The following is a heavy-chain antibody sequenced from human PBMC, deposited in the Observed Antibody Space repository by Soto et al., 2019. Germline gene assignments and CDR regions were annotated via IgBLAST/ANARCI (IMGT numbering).Heavy chain of an antibody. Sequence: ASLKVSCKASGYTFTSYYMHWVRQAPGQGLEWMGIINPSGGSTSYAQKFQGRVTMTRDTSTSTVYMELSSLRSEDTAVYYCARSLYCSSTSCYEGGYGMDVWGQGTTVTVSS. D-gene: IGHD2-2*01. CDR1: GYTFTSYY. CDR2: INPSGGST. J-gene: IGHJ6*02. CDR3: ARSLYCSSTSCYEGGYGMDV. V-gene: IGHV1-46*01.